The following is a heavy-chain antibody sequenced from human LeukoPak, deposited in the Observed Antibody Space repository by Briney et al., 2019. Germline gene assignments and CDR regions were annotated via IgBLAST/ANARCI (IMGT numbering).Heavy chain of an antibody. D-gene: IGHD4-17*01. Sequence: SEALSLTCTVSGGSISSYYWSWIRQPPGKGLEWIGYIYYSGSTNYNPSLKSRVTISVDTSKNQFSLKLSSVTAADTAVYYCARAYGDYFDYWGQGTLVTVSS. CDR1: GGSISSYY. CDR2: IYYSGST. CDR3: ARAYGDYFDY. V-gene: IGHV4-59*01. J-gene: IGHJ4*02.